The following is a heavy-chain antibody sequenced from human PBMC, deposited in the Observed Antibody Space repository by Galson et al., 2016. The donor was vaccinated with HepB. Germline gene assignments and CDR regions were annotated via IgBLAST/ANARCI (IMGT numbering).Heavy chain of an antibody. CDR3: EHRGVMGELLPSSFDY. J-gene: IGHJ4*02. V-gene: IGHV2-5*02. Sequence: PALVKPTQTLTLTCTFSGFSLTTSGVGVGWIRQPPGKALEWLALIYWDDLKHYSPSLKSRLTLTKDTSKNQVVLTMTNMDPVDTATYYCEHRGVMGELLPSSFDYCGQRTLVTVSS. D-gene: IGHD3-16*01. CDR1: GFSLTTSGVG. CDR2: IYWDDLK.